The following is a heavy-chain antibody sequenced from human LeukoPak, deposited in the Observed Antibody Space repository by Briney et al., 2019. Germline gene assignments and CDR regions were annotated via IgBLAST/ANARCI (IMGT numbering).Heavy chain of an antibody. CDR3: ASLSGSFWSGYYSFGMDV. CDR2: INHSGST. CDR1: GGSFSGYY. D-gene: IGHD3-3*01. V-gene: IGHV4-34*01. J-gene: IGHJ6*02. Sequence: SETLSLTCAVYGGSFSGYYWSWIRQPPGKGLEWIGEINHSGSTNHNPYLTSRVTISVDTSKNQSRLKLSSVTAADTAVYYCASLSGSFWSGYYSFGMDVWGQGTTVTVSS.